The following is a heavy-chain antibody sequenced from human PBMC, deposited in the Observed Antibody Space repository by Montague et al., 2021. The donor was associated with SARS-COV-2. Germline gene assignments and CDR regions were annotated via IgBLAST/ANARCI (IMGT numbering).Heavy chain of an antibody. CDR1: GGSFSGYY. CDR3: ARGVRQLGVRYYYYYIGV. CDR2: INHSGST. J-gene: IGHJ6*03. V-gene: IGHV4-34*01. D-gene: IGHD6-6*01. Sequence: SETLSLTCAVYGGSFSGYYWSWIRQPPGKGLEWIGEINHSGSTNYSPSLKSRVTISMDTSKNQFSLKLSSVTAADTAVYYCARGVRQLGVRYYYYYIGVWDKGTTVTVSS.